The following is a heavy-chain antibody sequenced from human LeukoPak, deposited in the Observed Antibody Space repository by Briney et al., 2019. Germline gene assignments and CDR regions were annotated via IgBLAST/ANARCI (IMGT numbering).Heavy chain of an antibody. CDR2: MYLSGTT. D-gene: IGHD3-22*01. Sequence: PSGTPSLTCTVSGDSINSLDLWSWVRQPPGKGLEWIGEMYLSGTTHSNPSVKSRVTISIDKSKNQFFLNLSSVTAADTAVYYCAGLEGRYSSGLYYYYFDYWGQGTLVTVSS. J-gene: IGHJ4*02. V-gene: IGHV4-4*02. CDR3: AGLEGRYSSGLYYYYFDY. CDR1: GDSINSLDL.